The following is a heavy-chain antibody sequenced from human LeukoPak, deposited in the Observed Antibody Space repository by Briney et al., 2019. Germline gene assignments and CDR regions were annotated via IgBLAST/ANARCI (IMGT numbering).Heavy chain of an antibody. CDR2: VWVDGNNK. V-gene: IGHV3-33*03. CDR1: GFTFTAYG. Sequence: GRSLRLSCATSGFTFTAYGLHWVRQAPGMGLEWVAVVWVDGNNKFYADSVKGRFAISRDNSRSTLYLHMNSLRDDDTAVYYCAKAARLGPSHFDYWGRGTLVTVSS. D-gene: IGHD6-25*01. J-gene: IGHJ4*02. CDR3: AKAARLGPSHFDY.